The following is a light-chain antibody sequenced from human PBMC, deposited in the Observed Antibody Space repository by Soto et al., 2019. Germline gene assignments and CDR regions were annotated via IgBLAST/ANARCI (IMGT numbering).Light chain of an antibody. CDR2: EVS. J-gene: IGLJ1*01. CDR1: SSDVGSYNL. CDR3: CSYAGSSTLYV. V-gene: IGLV2-23*02. Sequence: QSVLTQPASVSGSPGQSITISCPGTSSDVGSYNLVSLYQQHPGKAPKLMIYEVSKRPSGVSNRFSGSKSGNTASLTIFGFQAEDEADYYCCSYAGSSTLYVFGTGTKVTVL.